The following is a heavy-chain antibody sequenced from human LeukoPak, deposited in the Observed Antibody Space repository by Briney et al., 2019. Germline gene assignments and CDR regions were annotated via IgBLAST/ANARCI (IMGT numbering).Heavy chain of an antibody. CDR1: GGSISSGSYY. CDR2: IYTSGST. J-gene: IGHJ5*02. Sequence: SQTLSLTCTVSGGSISSGSYYWSWIRQPAGKGLEWIGRIYTSGSTNYNPSLKSRVTISVDTSKNQFSLKLSSVTAADTAVYYCARDGDEYSSYFNWFDPWGQGTLVTVSS. CDR3: ARDGDEYSSYFNWFDP. D-gene: IGHD6-6*01. V-gene: IGHV4-61*02.